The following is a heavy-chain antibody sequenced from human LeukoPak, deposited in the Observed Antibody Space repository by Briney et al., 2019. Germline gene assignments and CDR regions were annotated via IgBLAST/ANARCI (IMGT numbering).Heavy chain of an antibody. CDR3: ARDGPYYYGSGSPSGMDV. CDR1: GGSISSGGYY. D-gene: IGHD3-10*01. CDR2: IYYSGST. J-gene: IGHJ6*02. V-gene: IGHV4-31*11. Sequence: PSGTLCLTCAVSGGSISSGGYYWRWIRQHPGKGLEWIGYIYYSGSTYYNPSLKSRVTISVDTSKNQFSLKLSSVTAADTAVYYCARDGPYYYGSGSPSGMDVWGQGTTVTVSS.